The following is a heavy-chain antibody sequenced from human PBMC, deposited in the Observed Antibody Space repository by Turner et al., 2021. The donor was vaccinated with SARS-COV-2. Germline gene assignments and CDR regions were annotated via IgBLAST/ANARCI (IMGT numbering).Heavy chain of an antibody. CDR2: IYYSGST. V-gene: IGHV4-39*01. D-gene: IGHD3-3*01. CDR1: GGSISSSSYS. CDR3: AGPRVTIFGVGSPWAFDI. J-gene: IGHJ3*02. Sequence: QLQLEESGPGLLKPSETLSLTCTVSGGSISSSSYSWGWIRQPPGKGLEWIGSIYYSGSTYYNPSLKSRVTISVDTSKNQFSLKLSSVTAADTAVYYCAGPRVTIFGVGSPWAFDIWGQGTTVTVSS.